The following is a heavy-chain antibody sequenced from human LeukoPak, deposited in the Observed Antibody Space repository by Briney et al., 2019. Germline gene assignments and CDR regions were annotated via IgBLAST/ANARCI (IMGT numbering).Heavy chain of an antibody. D-gene: IGHD3-22*01. CDR2: IWSDGSNK. CDR3: ARGYYAGRGHHFEY. CDR1: GFTFSGYG. V-gene: IGHV3-33*01. Sequence: GGSLRLSCATSGFTFSGYGMHWVRQAPGKGLEWVTVIWSDGSNKYYADFVKGRFTISRDNSKNTLHLQMNSLRAEDTAVYYCARGYYAGRGHHFEYWGQGTLVTVSS. J-gene: IGHJ4*02.